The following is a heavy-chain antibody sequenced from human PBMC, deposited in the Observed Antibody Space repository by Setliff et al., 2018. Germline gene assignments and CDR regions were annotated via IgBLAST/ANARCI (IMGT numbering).Heavy chain of an antibody. CDR3: AISSLSICSGGSCPNAFDI. J-gene: IGHJ3*02. D-gene: IGHD2-15*01. CDR1: GHIFSSYG. CDR2: ISSYNDVT. V-gene: IGHV1-18*01. Sequence: GASVKVSCKASGHIFSSYGISWVRQAPGQGLEWMGWISSYNDVTNYEQRFQGRVTMTTDTSASAAYMEPRGLRPDDTAIYYCAISSLSICSGGSCPNAFDIWGQGTLVTVSS.